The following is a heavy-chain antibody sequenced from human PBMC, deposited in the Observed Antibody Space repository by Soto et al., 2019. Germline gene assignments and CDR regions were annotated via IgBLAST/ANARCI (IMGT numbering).Heavy chain of an antibody. CDR1: GFTFSSHV. V-gene: IGHV3-30-3*01. CDR3: ARDVVSKGSVDD. Sequence: QVQLVESGGGVVQPGRSLRLSCAASGFTFSSHVMHWVRQAPGKGLEWVALISYDGSNEYYADSVKGRFTISRDNSKNTLYLQMNSLRTEDTAMYYCARDVVSKGSVDDWGQGTLDTVSS. D-gene: IGHD2-15*01. CDR2: ISYDGSNE. J-gene: IGHJ4*02.